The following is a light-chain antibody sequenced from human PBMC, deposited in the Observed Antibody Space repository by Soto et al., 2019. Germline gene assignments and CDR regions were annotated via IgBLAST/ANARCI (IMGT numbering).Light chain of an antibody. Sequence: EIFLTQSPGTLSLSPGERATLSCRASQSVSSNLAWYQQKPGQAPRLLISGASSRAADIPDRFSGSGSGTDFTLTINRLEPEDFAVYYCQQYDSSPRTFGQGTKVDIK. CDR2: GAS. V-gene: IGKV3-20*01. J-gene: IGKJ1*01. CDR1: QSVSSN. CDR3: QQYDSSPRT.